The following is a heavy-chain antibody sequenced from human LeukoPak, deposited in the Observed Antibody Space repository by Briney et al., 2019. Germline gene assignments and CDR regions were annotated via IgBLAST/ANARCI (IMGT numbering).Heavy chain of an antibody. CDR1: GYTLTELS. J-gene: IGHJ4*01. Sequence: ASVKVSCKVSGYTLTELSMHWVRQAPGKGLEWMGGFDPEDGETIYAQKFQGRVTMTEDTSTDTAYMELSSLRSEDTAVYYCATGYATAAIFRLDYWGQGTLVTVSS. D-gene: IGHD2-2*02. CDR2: FDPEDGET. CDR3: ATGYATAAIFRLDY. V-gene: IGHV1-24*01.